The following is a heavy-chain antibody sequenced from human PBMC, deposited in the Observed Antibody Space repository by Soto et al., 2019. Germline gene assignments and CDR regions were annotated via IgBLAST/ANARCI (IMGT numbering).Heavy chain of an antibody. CDR3: GGCTSTSCHLGSDY. J-gene: IGHJ4*02. CDR1: GFTFSSYA. V-gene: IGHV3-30-3*01. CDR2: ISHDGLNK. D-gene: IGHD2-2*01. Sequence: QVLLVDSGGGVVQPGRSLRLSCAASGFTFSSYAMNWVRQAPGKGLEWVALISHDGLNKYYADSVRGRFTSSRDSSTNTLYLQINSLRAADTAVYYCGGCTSTSCHLGSDYWGQGTLVTVSS.